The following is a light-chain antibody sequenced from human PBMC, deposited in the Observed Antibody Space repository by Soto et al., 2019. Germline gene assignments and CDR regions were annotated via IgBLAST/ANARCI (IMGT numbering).Light chain of an antibody. CDR3: QQYNSYWT. CDR1: QSISSW. V-gene: IGKV1-5*01. J-gene: IGKJ1*01. CDR2: DAS. Sequence: DIQMTQSPSTLSASVGDRVTITCRASQSISSWLAWYQQKPGKAPKLLIYDASSLESGVPSRFSGSGSGTEFNLTISSLQPDDFANYYCQQYNSYWTFGQGTKVDIK.